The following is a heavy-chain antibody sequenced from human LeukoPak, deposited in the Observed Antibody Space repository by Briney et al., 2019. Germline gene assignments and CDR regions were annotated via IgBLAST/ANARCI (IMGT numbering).Heavy chain of an antibody. J-gene: IGHJ4*02. CDR1: GYTFTSYA. V-gene: IGHV1-3*01. CDR3: ARESQEGAFDY. Sequence: ASVKVSCEASGYTFTSYAMHWVRQAPGQRLEWMGWINAGNGNTKYPQKFQARVTITRDTSASTAYMELSSLRSEDTAVYYCARESQEGAFDYWGQGTLVTVSS. CDR2: INAGNGNT.